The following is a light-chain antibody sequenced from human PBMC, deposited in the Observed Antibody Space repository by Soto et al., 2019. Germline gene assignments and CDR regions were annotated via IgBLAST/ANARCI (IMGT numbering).Light chain of an antibody. J-gene: IGKJ2*01. CDR2: KAS. V-gene: IGKV1-5*03. CDR1: LTISNW. CDR3: QHYNSYPYT. Sequence: DIQMTQSPSTLSASVGDRVTITCRASLTISNWLAWYQQRPGKAPNLLIYKASTLESGVSSRFSGSGSGTEFTLTISSLQPDDFATYYCQHYNSYPYTFGQGTQLEIK.